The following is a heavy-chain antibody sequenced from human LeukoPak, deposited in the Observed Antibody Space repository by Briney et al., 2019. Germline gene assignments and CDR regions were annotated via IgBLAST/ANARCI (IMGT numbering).Heavy chain of an antibody. V-gene: IGHV4-61*02. CDR3: ARNLLRQYNWFDP. D-gene: IGHD2-15*01. J-gene: IGHJ5*02. CDR1: GGSISSGSYY. Sequence: SQTLSLTCTVSGGSISSGSYYWSWIRQPAGKGLEWIGRIYTSGSTNYNPSLKSRVTISVDTSKNQFSLKLSSVTAADTAVCYCARNLLRQYNWFDPWGQGTLVTVSS. CDR2: IYTSGST.